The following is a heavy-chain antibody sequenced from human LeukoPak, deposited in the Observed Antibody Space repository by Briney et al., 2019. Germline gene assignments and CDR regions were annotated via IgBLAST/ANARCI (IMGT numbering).Heavy chain of an antibody. CDR2: IKEDGREK. D-gene: IGHD3-22*01. Sequence: PGGSLRLSCAASGFTFRSYWMSWVRQAPGKGLEWVAKIKEDGREKYYVDSVKGRFTISRDNAKNSLYLQMNSLRAEDMALYYCAKGDSSGYKGSENAFDIWGQGTMVTVSS. CDR3: AKGDSSGYKGSENAFDI. CDR1: GFTFRSYW. J-gene: IGHJ3*02. V-gene: IGHV3-7*03.